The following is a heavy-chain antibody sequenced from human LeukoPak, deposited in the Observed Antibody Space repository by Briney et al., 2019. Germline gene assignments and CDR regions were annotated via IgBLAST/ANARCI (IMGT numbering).Heavy chain of an antibody. V-gene: IGHV4-39*07. D-gene: IGHD3-22*01. CDR3: ARAPFDYYDSSKNWFDP. CDR1: GGSISSSSYY. Sequence: SETLSLTCTVSGGSISSSSYYWGWIRQPPGKGLEWIGSIYYSGSTYYNPSLKSRVTISVDTSKNQFSLKLSSVTAADTAVYYCARAPFDYYDSSKNWFDPWGQGTLVTVSS. CDR2: IYYSGST. J-gene: IGHJ5*02.